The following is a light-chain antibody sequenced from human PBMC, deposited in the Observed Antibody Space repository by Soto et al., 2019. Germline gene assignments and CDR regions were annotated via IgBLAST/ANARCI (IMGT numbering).Light chain of an antibody. Sequence: EIGMTQSPATLSVSPGERATLSCRDSQNVSTNIAWYQQKPGQTPRLLIYDASTRASAIPARFSGSGSGTEFTLTVSSLQSEDFAVYYCQQYNKWPSFGGGTKVDIK. CDR1: QNVSTN. J-gene: IGKJ4*01. CDR3: QQYNKWPS. V-gene: IGKV3-15*01. CDR2: DAS.